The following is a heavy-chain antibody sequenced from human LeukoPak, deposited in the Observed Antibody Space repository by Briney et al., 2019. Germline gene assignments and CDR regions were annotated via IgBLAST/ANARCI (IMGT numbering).Heavy chain of an antibody. Sequence: SVKVSCKASGGTFSSYAISWVRQAPGQGLEWMGRIIPILGIANYAQKFQGRVTITADKSTSTAYMELSSLKSEDTAVYYCAGKGGLDAFDIWGQGTMVTVSS. J-gene: IGHJ3*02. CDR2: IIPILGIA. CDR1: GGTFSSYA. V-gene: IGHV1-69*04. D-gene: IGHD3-16*01. CDR3: AGKGGLDAFDI.